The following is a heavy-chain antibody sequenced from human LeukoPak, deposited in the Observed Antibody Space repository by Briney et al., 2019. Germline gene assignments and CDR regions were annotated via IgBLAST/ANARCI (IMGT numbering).Heavy chain of an antibody. D-gene: IGHD3-10*01. CDR3: ARDRVLLWFGVVGDLGY. Sequence: ASVKVSCKASEYTFTGYYIHWVRQAPGQGLEWMGWIDPNTGDSNYVQKFQGRVTMTRDTSISTAYMELSRLRSDDTAVYYCARDRVLLWFGVVGDLGYWGQGTLVTVSS. CDR2: IDPNTGDS. CDR1: EYTFTGYY. J-gene: IGHJ4*02. V-gene: IGHV1-2*02.